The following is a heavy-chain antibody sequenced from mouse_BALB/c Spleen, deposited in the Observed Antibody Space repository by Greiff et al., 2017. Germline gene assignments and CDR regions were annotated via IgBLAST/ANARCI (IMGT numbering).Heavy chain of an antibody. V-gene: IGHV1-7*01. CDR2: INPSTGYT. CDR3: ARSKAPYGNWYFDV. D-gene: IGHD2-1*01. CDR1: GYTFTSYW. J-gene: IGHJ1*01. Sequence: QVQLQQSGAELAKPGASVKMSCKASGYTFTSYWMHWVKQRPGQGLEWIGYINPSTGYTEYNQKFKDKATLTADKSSSTAYMQLSILTSEDSAVYSCARSKAPYGNWYFDVWGAGTTVTVSS.